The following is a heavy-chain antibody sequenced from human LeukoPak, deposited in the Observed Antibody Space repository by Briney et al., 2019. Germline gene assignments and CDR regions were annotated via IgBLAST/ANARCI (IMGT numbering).Heavy chain of an antibody. V-gene: IGHV3-23*01. CDR3: AKSNPLSSTSHEPYFDY. Sequence: GGSLRLSCAASGFTFSSYARNWVRQAPGKGLEWVSSISSSSGYIFYADSVKGRFTISRDNSKNTLYLQMNSLRAEDTAAYYCAKSNPLSSTSHEPYFDYWGQGTLVTVSS. D-gene: IGHD2-2*01. J-gene: IGHJ4*02. CDR1: GFTFSSYA. CDR2: ISSSSGYI.